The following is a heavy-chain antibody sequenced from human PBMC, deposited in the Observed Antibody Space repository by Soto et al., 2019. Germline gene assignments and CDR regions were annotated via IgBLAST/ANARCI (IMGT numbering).Heavy chain of an antibody. CDR1: GGSISSCY. Sequence: PSETLSLTCTVSGGSISSCYWSWIRQPPGKGLEWIGYIYYSGSTNYNPSLKSRVTISVDTSKNQFSLKLSSVTAADTAVYYRASQYYYDSSGSQTFDYWGQGTLVTVSS. D-gene: IGHD3-22*01. CDR3: ASQYYYDSSGSQTFDY. J-gene: IGHJ4*02. CDR2: IYYSGST. V-gene: IGHV4-59*01.